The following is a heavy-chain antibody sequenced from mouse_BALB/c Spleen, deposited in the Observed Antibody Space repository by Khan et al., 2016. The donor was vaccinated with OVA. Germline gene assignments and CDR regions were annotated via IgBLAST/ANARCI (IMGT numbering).Heavy chain of an antibody. J-gene: IGHJ4*01. CDR1: GYSITSNYA. Sequence: EVQLQESGPGLVKPSQSLSLTCTVTGYSITSNYAWNWIRQFPGNKLEWMGYISYSDSTSYNPSLKSRISITRDTSKNQFFLQLNSVTTEDTATYYCGRGNYYGYAMDYWGQGTSVTVSS. V-gene: IGHV3-2*02. D-gene: IGHD1-1*01. CDR3: GRGNYYGYAMDY. CDR2: ISYSDST.